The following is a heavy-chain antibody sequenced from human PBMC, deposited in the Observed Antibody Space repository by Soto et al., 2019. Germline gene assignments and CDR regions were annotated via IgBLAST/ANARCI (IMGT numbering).Heavy chain of an antibody. V-gene: IGHV1-2*02. CDR2: INPNSGGT. J-gene: IGHJ3*02. Sequence: ASVKVSCKASGYTFTGYYMHWVRQAPGQGPEWMGWINPNSGGTNYSQKFQGRVTMTRDTSISAAYMELSRLRSEYTAVYYCARGPPLEWLLFIGGPFDIWGQGTMVTVSS. CDR3: ARGPPLEWLLFIGGPFDI. D-gene: IGHD3-3*01. CDR1: GYTFTGYY.